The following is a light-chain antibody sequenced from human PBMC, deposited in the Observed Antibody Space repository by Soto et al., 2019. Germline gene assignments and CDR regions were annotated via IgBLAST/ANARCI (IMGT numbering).Light chain of an antibody. V-gene: IGKV2-28*01. CDR3: MQALQTPT. CDR1: QSLRHSNGYNY. J-gene: IGKJ2*01. Sequence: DIVMTQSPLSLPVTPGEPASISCRSSQSLRHSNGYNYLDWYLQKPGQSPQLLIYLGSNRASGVPDRFSGSGSGTDSTLIISRVEAEDVGVYYCMQALQTPTFGQGTKLEIK. CDR2: LGS.